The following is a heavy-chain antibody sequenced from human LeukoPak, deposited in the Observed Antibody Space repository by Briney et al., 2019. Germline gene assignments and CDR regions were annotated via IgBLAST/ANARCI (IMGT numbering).Heavy chain of an antibody. V-gene: IGHV1-46*01. Sequence: GASVKVSCKASGYTFISYYMQWVRQAPGQGFEWMGMINPSGGSTTYTQKFQGRVTMARDTSTSTVYMELSSLRSEDTAVYYCAKGSLRYFDWSHAFDIWGQGTMVTVSS. CDR3: AKGSLRYFDWSHAFDI. J-gene: IGHJ3*02. D-gene: IGHD3-9*01. CDR2: INPSGGST. CDR1: GYTFISYY.